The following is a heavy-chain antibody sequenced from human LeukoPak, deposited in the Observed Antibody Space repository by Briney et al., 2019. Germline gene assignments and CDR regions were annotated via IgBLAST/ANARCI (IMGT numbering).Heavy chain of an antibody. CDR1: GFTFSSYS. D-gene: IGHD1-14*01. CDR2: ISSSSSYI. V-gene: IGHV3-21*01. CDR3: ARDRFNQRTFDY. Sequence: PGGSLRLSCAASGFTFSSYSMNWVRQAPGKGLEWVSSISSSSSYIYYADSVKGRFTISRDNAKNSLYLQMNSLRAEDTAVYYCARDRFNQRTFDYWGQGNLVTVSS. J-gene: IGHJ4*02.